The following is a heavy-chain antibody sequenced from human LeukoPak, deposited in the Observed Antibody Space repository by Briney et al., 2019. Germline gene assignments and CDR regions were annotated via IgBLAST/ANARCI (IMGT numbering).Heavy chain of an antibody. CDR3: ARRIAAAAAPYYFDY. Sequence: GGSLRLSRAASGFTFSSYWMHWVRQAPGKGLLWVSRINSDGSSTSYADSVKGRFTISRDNAKNTLYLQMNSLRAEDTAVYYCARRIAAAAAPYYFDYWGQGTLVTVSS. D-gene: IGHD6-13*01. CDR2: INSDGSST. CDR1: GFTFSSYW. J-gene: IGHJ4*02. V-gene: IGHV3-74*01.